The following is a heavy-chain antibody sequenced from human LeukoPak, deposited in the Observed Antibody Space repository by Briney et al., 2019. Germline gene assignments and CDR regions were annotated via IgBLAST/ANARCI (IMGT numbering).Heavy chain of an antibody. D-gene: IGHD1-1*01. V-gene: IGHV3-30-3*01. Sequence: PGGSLRLSCAASGFTFSSYAMHWVRQAPGKGLEWVAVISYDGSNKYYADSVEGRFTISRDNSKNTLYLQMNSLRAEDTAVYYCASTRWNYWGQGTLVTVSS. CDR2: ISYDGSNK. CDR1: GFTFSSYA. J-gene: IGHJ4*02. CDR3: ASTRWNY.